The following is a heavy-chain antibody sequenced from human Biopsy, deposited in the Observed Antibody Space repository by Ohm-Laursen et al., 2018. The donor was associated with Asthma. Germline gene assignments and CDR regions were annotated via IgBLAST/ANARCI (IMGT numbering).Heavy chain of an antibody. J-gene: IGHJ6*04. D-gene: IGHD2-2*01. V-gene: IGHV7-4-1*02. CDR2: INTNTGNP. CDR3: AREATSGEVPFGYFYALDV. Sequence: VASVKVSCKASGYTVTRYAINWVRQAPGQGLEWMGWINTNTGNPTYAQGFTGRFVFSLDTSVNTAHLQISSLKAEDTAVYYCAREATSGEVPFGYFYALDVWGEGTTVTVSS. CDR1: GYTVTRYA.